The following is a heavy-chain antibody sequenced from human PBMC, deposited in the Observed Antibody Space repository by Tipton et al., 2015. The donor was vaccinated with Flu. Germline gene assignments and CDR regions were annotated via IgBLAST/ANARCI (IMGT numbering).Heavy chain of an antibody. CDR1: GFTFSSYA. CDR3: ARGLMDTDYESPYYYYGMDV. V-gene: IGHV3-30-3*01. D-gene: IGHD4-17*01. Sequence: SLRLSCAASGFTFSSYAMHWVRQAPGKGLEWVAVISYDGSNKYYADSVKGRFTISRDNSKNTLYLQMNSLRAEDTAVYYCARGLMDTDYESPYYYYGMDVWGQGTTVTVSS. CDR2: ISYDGSNK. J-gene: IGHJ6*02.